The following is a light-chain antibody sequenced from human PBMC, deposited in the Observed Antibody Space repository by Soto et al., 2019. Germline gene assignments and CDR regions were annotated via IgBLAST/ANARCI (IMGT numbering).Light chain of an antibody. CDR2: GVS. V-gene: IGKV3-20*01. J-gene: IGKJ5*01. CDR1: QSVTSNF. Sequence: EIVLTQSPGTLSLSPGDRATLSCRASQSVTSNFLVWYQQKPGRAPRLLMYGVSIRAPGIPDRFTGSGSGTDCTLTINRLEPEEFAVYYCQQYGNSAIPFGQGTRLEIK. CDR3: QQYGNSAIP.